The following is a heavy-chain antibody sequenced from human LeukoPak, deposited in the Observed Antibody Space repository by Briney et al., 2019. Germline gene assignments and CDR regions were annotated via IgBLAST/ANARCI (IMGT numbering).Heavy chain of an antibody. CDR2: MNPNSGNT. CDR1: GDSFSSYD. V-gene: IGHV1-8*01. Sequence: GASVKVSCKASGDSFSSYDINWVRQATGQGLEWMGWMNPNSGNTGYAQKFQGRVTMTRNTSISTAYMELSSLRSEDTAVYYCARVQRTRNDSLKYWGQGTLVTVSS. D-gene: IGHD3-22*01. CDR3: ARVQRTRNDSLKY. J-gene: IGHJ4*02.